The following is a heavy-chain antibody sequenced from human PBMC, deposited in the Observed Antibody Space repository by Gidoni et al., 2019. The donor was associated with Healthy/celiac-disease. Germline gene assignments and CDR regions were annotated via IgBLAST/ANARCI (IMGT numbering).Heavy chain of an antibody. V-gene: IGHV3-30*18. CDR3: AKGPYNSRYFDL. D-gene: IGHD1-20*01. CDR2: ISYDGSNK. J-gene: IGHJ2*01. CDR1: GFTFSSYG. Sequence: QVQLVESGGGVVQPGRSLSLSCAASGFTFSSYGMHWVRQAPGKGLELVAVISYDGSNKYYADSVKGRFTISRDNSKNTLYLQMNSLRAEDTAVYYCAKGPYNSRYFDLWGRGTLVTVSS.